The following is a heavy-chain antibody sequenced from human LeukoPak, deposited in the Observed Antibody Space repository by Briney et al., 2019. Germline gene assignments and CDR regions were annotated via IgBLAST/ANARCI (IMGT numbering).Heavy chain of an antibody. Sequence: GGSLRLSCAASGFSFSSYGMHWVRQAPGKGLEWVAFIRYDGSNKYYADSVKGRFTISRDNSKNTLYLQMNSLRAEDTAVYYCAKTEYYDILTGYYLDYWGPGALVTVSS. V-gene: IGHV3-30*02. CDR1: GFSFSSYG. CDR3: AKTEYYDILTGYYLDY. D-gene: IGHD3-9*01. CDR2: IRYDGSNK. J-gene: IGHJ4*02.